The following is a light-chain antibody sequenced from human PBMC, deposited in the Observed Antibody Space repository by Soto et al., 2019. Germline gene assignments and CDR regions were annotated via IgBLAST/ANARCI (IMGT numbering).Light chain of an antibody. J-gene: IGLJ2*01. CDR1: SSNIGGNI. V-gene: IGLV1-44*01. CDR2: TNN. Sequence: QSVLTQPPSASGTPGQRVTISCSGSSSNIGGNIVNWYQQLPGTAPKLLIHTNNQRHSGVPDRFSGSKSGTSASLAISGLESEDEADYYCAAGDDSLNGVVFGGGTKLTVL. CDR3: AAGDDSLNGVV.